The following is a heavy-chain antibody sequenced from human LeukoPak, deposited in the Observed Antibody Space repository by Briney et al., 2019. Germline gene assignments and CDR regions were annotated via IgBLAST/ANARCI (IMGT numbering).Heavy chain of an antibody. J-gene: IGHJ4*02. CDR1: GFTFSSYW. CDR3: AREVVYYYGSGSYYDY. V-gene: IGHV3-7*04. D-gene: IGHD3-10*01. CDR2: IKQDGSEK. Sequence: GGSLRLSCAASGFTFSSYWMSWVRQAPGKGLEWVANIKQDGSEKYYVDSVKGRFTISRDNAKNSLYLQMNSLRAEDTAVYYCAREVVYYYGSGSYYDYWGQGTLVTVSS.